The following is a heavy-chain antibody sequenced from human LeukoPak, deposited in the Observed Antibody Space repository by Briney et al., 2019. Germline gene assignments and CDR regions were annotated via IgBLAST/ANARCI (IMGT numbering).Heavy chain of an antibody. Sequence: GASVKVSCKASGGTFSSYAISWVRQAPGQGLEWMGGIIPIFGTANYAQKFQGRVTITRDTSASTAYMELSSLRSEDTAVYYCASPTGITYPESGAFDIWGQGTMVTVSS. V-gene: IGHV1-69*05. CDR3: ASPTGITYPESGAFDI. J-gene: IGHJ3*02. CDR1: GGTFSSYA. D-gene: IGHD3-10*01. CDR2: IIPIFGTA.